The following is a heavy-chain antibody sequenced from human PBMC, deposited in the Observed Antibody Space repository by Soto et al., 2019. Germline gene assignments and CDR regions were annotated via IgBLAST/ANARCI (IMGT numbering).Heavy chain of an antibody. V-gene: IGHV6-1*01. D-gene: IGHD6-13*01. Sequence: PSQTVSLTCDISWDSFSSNIAACNCIRQSPSRGLEWLGRTYYRSKWYNDYAVSVRGRITINPDTSKNQFSLQLKSVTPDDTAVYYCARGREAGRGDWLDPWGQGTQVTVSS. J-gene: IGHJ5*02. CDR1: WDSFSSNIAA. CDR3: ARGREAGRGDWLDP. CDR2: TYYRSKWYN.